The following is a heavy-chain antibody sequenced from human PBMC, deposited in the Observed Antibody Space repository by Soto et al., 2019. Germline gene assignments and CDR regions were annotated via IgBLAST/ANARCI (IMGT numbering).Heavy chain of an antibody. CDR2: IKQDGSEK. V-gene: IGHV3-7*01. D-gene: IGHD5-18*01. J-gene: IGHJ4*02. CDR1: GFTFSSYW. Sequence: EVQLVESGGGLVQPGGSLRLSCAASGFTFSSYWMSWVRQAPGKGLEWVANIKQDGSEKYYVDSVKGRFTISRDNAKNSLYLQMNSLRAEDTAVYYCAGPSSRYSYGLDYWGQGTLVTVSS. CDR3: AGPSSRYSYGLDY.